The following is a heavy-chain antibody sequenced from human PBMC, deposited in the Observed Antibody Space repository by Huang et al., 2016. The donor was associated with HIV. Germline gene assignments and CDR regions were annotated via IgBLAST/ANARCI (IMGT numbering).Heavy chain of an antibody. CDR3: ARLLVYSVNWFDP. J-gene: IGHJ5*02. V-gene: IGHV4-39*01. D-gene: IGHD4-4*01. CDR2: IYYSGNT. CDR1: GGSIISNIYY. Sequence: QLQLQESGPGLVKPSETLSLTCTVSGGSIISNIYYWGWIRQPPGKGLEWIGSIYYSGNTYYNPSLKSRVTISADTSKNQFSLRLNSVTAADTTVYYCARLLVYSVNWFDPWGQGTLVTVSS.